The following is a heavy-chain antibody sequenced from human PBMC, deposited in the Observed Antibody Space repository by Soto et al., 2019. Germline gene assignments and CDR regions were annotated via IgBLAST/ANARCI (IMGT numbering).Heavy chain of an antibody. D-gene: IGHD3-3*01. CDR2: ISAYNGNT. V-gene: IGHV1-18*01. CDR1: GYTFTSYG. J-gene: IGHJ4*02. Sequence: ASVKVSCKASGYTFTSYGISWVRQAPGQGLEWMGWISAYNGNTNYAQKLQGRVTMTTDTSTSTAYMELRSLRSDDTAVYYCARVGYYYDFWSGLDYWGQGTLVTVSS. CDR3: ARVGYYYDFWSGLDY.